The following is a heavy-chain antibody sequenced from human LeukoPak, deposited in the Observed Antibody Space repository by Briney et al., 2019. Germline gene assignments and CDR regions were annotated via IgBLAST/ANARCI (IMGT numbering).Heavy chain of an antibody. CDR1: GYTFTSYA. D-gene: IGHD4-23*01. V-gene: IGHV1-3*03. CDR3: ARVPSYGGNGDY. CDR2: INAGNGNT. Sequence: ASVKVSCKASGYTFTSYAMHWVRQAPGQRLEWMGWINAGNGNTKYSQEFQGRVTITRDTSTSTVYMELSSLRSEDTAVYYCARVPSYGGNGDYWGQGTLVTVSS. J-gene: IGHJ4*02.